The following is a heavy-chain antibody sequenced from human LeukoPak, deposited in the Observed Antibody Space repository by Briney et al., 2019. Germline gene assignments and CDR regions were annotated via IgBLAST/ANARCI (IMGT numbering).Heavy chain of an antibody. CDR3: ARSSSGWYSPLYG. CDR2: ISGNGGSR. V-gene: IGHV3-64*01. Sequence: GGSLRLSCAASGFTFSTYTMHWVRQAPGKGLEYVSSISGNGGSREYANSAKGRFTISRDNSRNTLYLQMGSLRAEDMAVYYCARSSSGWYSPLYGWGQGTLAIVSS. D-gene: IGHD6-19*01. CDR1: GFTFSTYT. J-gene: IGHJ4*02.